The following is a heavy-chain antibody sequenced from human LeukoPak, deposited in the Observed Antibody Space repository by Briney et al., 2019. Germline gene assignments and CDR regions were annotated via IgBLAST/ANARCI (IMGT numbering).Heavy chain of an antibody. V-gene: IGHV4-59*01. D-gene: IGHD3-22*01. J-gene: IGHJ6*03. CDR3: ARVEYYDSSGHGAYYYMDV. Sequence: PSETLSLTCTVSGGSINNDYWSWIRQPPGKGLEWIGYIYYSGSTNYNPSLKSRVTISVDTSKNQFSLKLSSVTAADTAVYYCARVEYYDSSGHGAYYYMDVWGKGTTVTVSS. CDR1: GGSINNDY. CDR2: IYYSGST.